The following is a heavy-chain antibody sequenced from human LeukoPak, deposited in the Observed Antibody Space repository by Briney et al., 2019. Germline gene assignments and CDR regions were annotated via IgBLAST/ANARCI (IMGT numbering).Heavy chain of an antibody. D-gene: IGHD6-13*01. J-gene: IGHJ4*02. CDR1: GFTFSRYW. CDR3: TREAAAGIDY. V-gene: IGHV3-7*01. Sequence: GGSLRLSCAASGFTFSRYWMSWVRQAPGKGLEWVANIKQDGSEKYYLDSVKGRFTISGDNAKNSLYLQMNSLRAEDTAVYFCTREAAAGIDYWGQGTLVTVSS. CDR2: IKQDGSEK.